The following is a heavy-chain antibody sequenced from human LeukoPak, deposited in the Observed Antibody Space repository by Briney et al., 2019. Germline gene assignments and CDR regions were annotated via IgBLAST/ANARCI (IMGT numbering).Heavy chain of an antibody. CDR3: ARVGPPTPTIATAGTGYFQH. D-gene: IGHD6-13*01. Sequence: ASVKVSCKASGYTFTTYGLNWVRQVSGQGLEWMGWINTNTGNPTYAQGFTGRFVFSLDTSVSTAYLQISSLKAEDTAVYYCARVGPPTPTIATAGTGYFQHWGQGTLVTVSS. CDR2: INTNTGNP. V-gene: IGHV7-4-1*02. J-gene: IGHJ1*01. CDR1: GYTFTTYG.